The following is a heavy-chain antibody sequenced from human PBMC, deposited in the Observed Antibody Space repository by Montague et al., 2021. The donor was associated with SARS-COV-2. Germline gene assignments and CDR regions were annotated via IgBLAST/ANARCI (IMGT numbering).Heavy chain of an antibody. Sequence: SETLSLTCTVSGGAISSYYWSWIRQLPGKGLEWIGNTYYSGSTNYNPSLKSLVTISVDTSKNQFSLKLSSVTAADTAAYYCARHGCSSGRHRCGFDPWGQGTLVTVSS. V-gene: IGHV4-59*08. CDR2: TYYSGST. D-gene: IGHD6-19*01. J-gene: IGHJ5*02. CDR1: GGAISSYY. CDR3: ARHGCSSGRHRCGFDP.